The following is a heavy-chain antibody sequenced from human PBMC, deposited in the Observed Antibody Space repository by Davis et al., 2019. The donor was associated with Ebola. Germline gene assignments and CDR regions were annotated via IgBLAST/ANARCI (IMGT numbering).Heavy chain of an antibody. Sequence: PGGSLRLSCAASGFTFTRDWMTWVRQAPGKGLEWVANIKQDGSEKYYLDSVKGRFTISRDNAKNSLYLQMNSLRAEDTAVYYCARDGVPAAHDYWGQETLVTVSS. CDR3: ARDGVPAAHDY. J-gene: IGHJ4*02. V-gene: IGHV3-7*03. CDR2: IKQDGSEK. D-gene: IGHD2-2*01. CDR1: GFTFTRDW.